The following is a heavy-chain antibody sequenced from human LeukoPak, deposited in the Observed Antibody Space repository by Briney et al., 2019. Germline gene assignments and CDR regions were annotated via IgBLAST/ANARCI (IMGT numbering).Heavy chain of an antibody. V-gene: IGHV1-69*04. CDR2: IIPILGIA. J-gene: IGHJ4*02. Sequence: SVKVSCKASGGTFSSYAISLVRQAPGQGLEWMGRIIPILGIANYAQQFQGRVTITADKSTSTAYMELSSLRSEYTSVYYCARPDSPYYDILTGYSPAFDYWGQGTLVTVSS. CDR1: GGTFSSYA. D-gene: IGHD3-9*01. CDR3: ARPDSPYYDILTGYSPAFDY.